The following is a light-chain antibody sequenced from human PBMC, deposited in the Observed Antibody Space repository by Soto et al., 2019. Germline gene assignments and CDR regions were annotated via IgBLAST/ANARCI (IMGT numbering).Light chain of an antibody. CDR3: QQFKNYPIT. V-gene: IGKV1-9*01. Sequence: IQLTQSPSSLSASVGDRVTFTCRASEDISSYLVWYQQKPGAAPKLLIYAASALHSGVPSRFSGSGSGTDFTLTISSLHPEDCAVYFCQQFKNYPITVGQGTRLEIK. J-gene: IGKJ5*01. CDR1: EDISSY. CDR2: AAS.